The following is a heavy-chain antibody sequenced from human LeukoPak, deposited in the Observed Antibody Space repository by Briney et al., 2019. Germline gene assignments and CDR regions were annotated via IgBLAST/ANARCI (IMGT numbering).Heavy chain of an antibody. D-gene: IGHD2-2*01. CDR1: GFTFSSYG. CDR2: IRYDGSNK. CDR3: AKEGLGYCSSTSCSSFDY. Sequence: PGGSLRLSYAASGFTFSSYGMHWVRQAPGKGLEWVAFIRYDGSNKYYADSVKGRFTISRDNSKNTLYLQMNSLRAEDTAVYYCAKEGLGYCSSTSCSSFDYWGQGTLVTVSS. J-gene: IGHJ4*02. V-gene: IGHV3-30*02.